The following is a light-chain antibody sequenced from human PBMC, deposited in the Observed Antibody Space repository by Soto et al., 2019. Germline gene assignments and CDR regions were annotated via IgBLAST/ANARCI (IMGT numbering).Light chain of an antibody. Sequence: DIQMTQSPSSVSASVGDRVTITCRATQSVRSSLAWYQQRPGNAPKLLISAASNLQSGVPSRFSGSGSGTEITLTINTLQPADSAIYFCQQGDNFPWTFGPGTKVEI. J-gene: IGKJ1*01. CDR2: AAS. CDR1: QSVRSS. V-gene: IGKV1-12*01. CDR3: QQGDNFPWT.